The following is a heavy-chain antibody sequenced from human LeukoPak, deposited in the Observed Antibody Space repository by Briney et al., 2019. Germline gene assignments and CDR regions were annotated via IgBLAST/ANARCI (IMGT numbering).Heavy chain of an antibody. J-gene: IGHJ4*02. Sequence: ASVNVSCKASGDTFTDYYMHWVRQAPGQGLEWMGRINPDTGDADYGHKSQGRVTVTRDTSISTVYMELRMLRSDDTAVYYCTRGHYFDYWGQGTLVTVSS. CDR1: GDTFTDYY. CDR3: TRGHYFDY. CDR2: INPDTGDA. V-gene: IGHV1-2*06.